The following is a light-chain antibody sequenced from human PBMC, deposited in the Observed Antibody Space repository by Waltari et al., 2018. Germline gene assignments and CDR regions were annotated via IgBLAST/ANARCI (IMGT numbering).Light chain of an antibody. V-gene: IGLV2-23*02. Sequence: QSGLTPPASVSGSPGQSITISCPGTSSDVGNYNLVSWYQHHPGKAPKLIIYEVTKRTSGVSDRFSASKSANTASLTISGLQTEDEADYYCCSYAGLGTYVFGTGTKVTVL. CDR3: CSYAGLGTYV. J-gene: IGLJ1*01. CDR1: SSDVGNYNL. CDR2: EVT.